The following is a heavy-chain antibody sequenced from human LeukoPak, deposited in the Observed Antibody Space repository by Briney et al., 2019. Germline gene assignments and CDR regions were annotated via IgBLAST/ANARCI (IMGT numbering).Heavy chain of an antibody. Sequence: GGSLRLSCAASEFTFSTYAMNWVRQAPGKGLEWVAGISGSGENTYHADSVKGRFSISRDNSKNTLYLQMNNLRAEDTAVYYCAKGLEAYSGSYTPFASWGQGTWVTVSS. CDR1: EFTFSTYA. D-gene: IGHD1-26*01. J-gene: IGHJ4*02. CDR2: ISGSGENT. CDR3: AKGLEAYSGSYTPFAS. V-gene: IGHV3-23*01.